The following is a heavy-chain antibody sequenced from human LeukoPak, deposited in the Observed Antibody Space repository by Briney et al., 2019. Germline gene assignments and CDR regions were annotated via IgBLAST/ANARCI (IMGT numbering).Heavy chain of an antibody. Sequence: SETLSLTCTVSGGSISSYYWSWIRQPPGKGLEWIGYIYYSGSTNYNPSLKSRVTISVDTSKDQFSLKVSSVTAADPAVYYCASNYYGSGSLDYWGQGTLVTVSS. D-gene: IGHD3-10*01. CDR2: IYYSGST. V-gene: IGHV4-59*08. CDR1: GGSISSYY. CDR3: ASNYYGSGSLDY. J-gene: IGHJ4*02.